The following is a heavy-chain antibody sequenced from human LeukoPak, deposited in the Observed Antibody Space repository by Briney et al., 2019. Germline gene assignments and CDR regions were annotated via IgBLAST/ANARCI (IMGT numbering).Heavy chain of an antibody. CDR3: ARGVSRPVGYYYMDV. Sequence: SETLSLTCAVYGGSFSGYYWSWIRQPPGKGLEWIGEINHSGSTTYNPSLKSRVTISVDTSKNQFSLKLSSVTAADTAVYYCARGVSRPVGYYYMDVWGKGTTVTVSS. CDR1: GGSFSGYY. J-gene: IGHJ6*03. V-gene: IGHV4-34*01. CDR2: INHSGST.